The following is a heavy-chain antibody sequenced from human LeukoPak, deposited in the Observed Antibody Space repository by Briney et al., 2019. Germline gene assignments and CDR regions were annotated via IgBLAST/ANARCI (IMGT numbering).Heavy chain of an antibody. Sequence: GGSLRLSCAASGFTFSSYAMSWVRQAPGKGLEWVSAISGSGGSTYYADSVKGRFTISRDNSKNTLYLQMNSLRAEDTAVYYCARGPSLRFLEWGFDYWGQGTLVTVSS. CDR1: GFTFSSYA. CDR3: ARGPSLRFLEWGFDY. J-gene: IGHJ4*02. D-gene: IGHD3-3*01. CDR2: ISGSGGST. V-gene: IGHV3-23*01.